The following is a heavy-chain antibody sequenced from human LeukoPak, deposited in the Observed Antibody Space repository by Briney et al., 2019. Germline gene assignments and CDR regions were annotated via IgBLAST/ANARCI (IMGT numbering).Heavy chain of an antibody. J-gene: IGHJ6*03. D-gene: IGHD2/OR15-2a*01. CDR2: IYHSGST. V-gene: IGHV4-4*02. CDR3: ARGRIVYYYMDV. Sequence: PSETLSLTCAVSGGSISSSNWWSWIRQPPGKGLEWIGEIYHSGSTNYNPSLKSRVTISVDTSKNQFSLKLSSVTAADTAVYYCARGRIVYYYMDVWGKGTTVTISS. CDR1: GGSISSSNW.